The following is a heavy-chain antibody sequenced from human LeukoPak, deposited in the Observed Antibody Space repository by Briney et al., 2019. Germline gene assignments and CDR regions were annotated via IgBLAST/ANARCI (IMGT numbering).Heavy chain of an antibody. CDR2: ISAYSGDT. J-gene: IGHJ6*03. CDR1: GYTFTSYG. V-gene: IGHV1-18*01. D-gene: IGHD3-9*01. CDR3: ARGTFYDILTGYYTSSYYYMDV. Sequence: HVASVKVSCKASGYTFTSYGISWVRQAPGQGLEWMGWISAYSGDTNYAEKLQGRVTMTTDTSTSTAYMELRSLRSDDTAVYYCARGTFYDILTGYYTSSYYYMDVWGKGTTVTVSS.